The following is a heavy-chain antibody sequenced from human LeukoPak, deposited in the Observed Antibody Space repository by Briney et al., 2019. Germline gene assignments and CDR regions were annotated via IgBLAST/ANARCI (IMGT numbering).Heavy chain of an antibody. J-gene: IGHJ1*01. CDR1: GFTFSSYA. CDR3: AKVPSWRGSSSWYGIEYFEH. CDR2: ISGSGGST. Sequence: GGSLRLSCAASGFTFSSYAMSWVRQAPGKGLEWVSAISGSGGSTYYADSVKGRFTISRDNSKNTLYLQMNSLRAEDTAVYYCAKVPSWRGSSSWYGIEYFEHWGQGTLVTVSS. D-gene: IGHD6-13*01. V-gene: IGHV3-23*01.